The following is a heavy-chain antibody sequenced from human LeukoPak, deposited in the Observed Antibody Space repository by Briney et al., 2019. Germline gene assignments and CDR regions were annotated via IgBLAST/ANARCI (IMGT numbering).Heavy chain of an antibody. Sequence: GGSLRLSCAASGFTFSSYAMSWVRQAPGKGLEWVSAISGSGGSTYYADSVKGRFTISRDNSKNTLYLQMNSLRAEDTAVYYCAKGLDYSDYQTGFDYWGQGTLVTVSS. J-gene: IGHJ4*02. CDR1: GFTFSSYA. D-gene: IGHD4-11*01. V-gene: IGHV3-23*01. CDR3: AKGLDYSDYQTGFDY. CDR2: ISGSGGST.